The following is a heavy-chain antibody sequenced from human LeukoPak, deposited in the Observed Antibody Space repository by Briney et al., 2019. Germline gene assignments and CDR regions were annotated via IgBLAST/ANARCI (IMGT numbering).Heavy chain of an antibody. CDR3: ARSLLWFGEFPDAFDI. J-gene: IGHJ3*02. Sequence: PSETLSLTCTVSGGSISSYYWSWIRQPPGKGLEWIGYIYYSGSTNYNPSLKSRVTISVDTSKNQFSLKLSSVTAADTAVYYCARSLLWFGEFPDAFDIWGQGTMVTVSS. V-gene: IGHV4-59*01. CDR2: IYYSGST. D-gene: IGHD3-10*01. CDR1: GGSISSYY.